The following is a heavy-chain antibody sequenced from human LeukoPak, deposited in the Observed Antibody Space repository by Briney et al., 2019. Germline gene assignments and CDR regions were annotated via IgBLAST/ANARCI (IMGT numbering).Heavy chain of an antibody. CDR3: ASQGDSSGYYRGFDP. V-gene: IGHV4-39*01. Sequence: SETLSLTCTVSGGSISSSTYYWAWIRHPPGKGLEWIGCIYYSGSTYYNPSLKSRVTISVDTSKIQFSLKLTSVTAADTAVYYCASQGDSSGYYRGFDPWGQGTLVTVSS. CDR2: IYYSGST. CDR1: GGSISSSTYY. J-gene: IGHJ5*02. D-gene: IGHD3-22*01.